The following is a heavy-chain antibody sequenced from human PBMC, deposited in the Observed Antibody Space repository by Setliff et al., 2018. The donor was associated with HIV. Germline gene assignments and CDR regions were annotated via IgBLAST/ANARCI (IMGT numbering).Heavy chain of an antibody. CDR3: ASEAGASSGWFGY. J-gene: IGHJ5*01. D-gene: IGHD6-19*01. V-gene: IGHV3-23*01. CDR1: GFTFSDYS. CDR2: ISGSGGST. Sequence: PGGSLRLSCAASGFTFSDYSMNWVRQAPGKGLEWVSAISGSGGSTYYADSVKGRFTISRDNAKNSLYLQMNSLRAEDTAVYYCASEAGASSGWFGYWGQGTLVTVSS.